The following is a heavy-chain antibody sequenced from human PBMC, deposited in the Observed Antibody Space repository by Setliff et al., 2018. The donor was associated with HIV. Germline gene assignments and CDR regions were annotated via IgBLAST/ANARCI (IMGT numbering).Heavy chain of an antibody. CDR2: IDSSGTT. J-gene: IGHJ5*02. D-gene: IGHD3-10*01. Sequence: NPSETLSLTCTISGGSFGAYRWSWIRQSAGRGLEWIGRIDSSGTTDYKPSLKDRVAISVDTSRNQFSLRVTSVTAADTAVYFCARDRHSSGLGSYGPWGPGILVTVSS. CDR1: GGSFGAYR. V-gene: IGHV4-4*07. CDR3: ARDRHSSGLGSYGP.